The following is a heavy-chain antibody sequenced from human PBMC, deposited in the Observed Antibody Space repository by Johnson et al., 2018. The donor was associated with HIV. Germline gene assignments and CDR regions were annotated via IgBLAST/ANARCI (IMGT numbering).Heavy chain of an antibody. D-gene: IGHD2-15*01. J-gene: IGHJ3*02. V-gene: IGHV3-23*04. CDR1: GFTFDEYG. CDR2: FYSGGST. CDR3: AKAFPYCTGGSCYPHRSPHDAFDI. Sequence: VQLVGSGGGVVRPGGSLRVSCTASGFTFDEYGMSWVRQAPGKGLEWVSVFYSGGSTYYADSVKGRFTISRDNSQNTLFLQIHSLRAEDTAVYYCAKAFPYCTGGSCYPHRSPHDAFDIWGQGTMVTVSS.